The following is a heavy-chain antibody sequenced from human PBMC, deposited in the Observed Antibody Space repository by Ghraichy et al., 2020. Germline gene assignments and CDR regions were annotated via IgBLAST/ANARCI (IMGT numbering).Heavy chain of an antibody. Sequence: ASVKVSCKASGYTFTSYGISWVRQAPGQGLEWMGWISVYNGHTKYAQKLQGRVTMTTDTSTSTAYMELRSLRSDDTAVYYCARDEIDLKIFHPKIFDCWGQGTLVTVSS. V-gene: IGHV1-18*01. CDR1: GYTFTSYG. CDR2: ISVYNGHT. CDR3: ARDEIDLKIFHPKIFDC. J-gene: IGHJ4*02. D-gene: IGHD3-3*01.